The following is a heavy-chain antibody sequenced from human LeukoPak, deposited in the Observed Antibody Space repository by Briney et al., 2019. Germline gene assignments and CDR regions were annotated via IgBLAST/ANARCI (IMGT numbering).Heavy chain of an antibody. D-gene: IGHD4-17*01. J-gene: IGHJ4*02. CDR3: VKDSLMTTVTSRMDFDY. CDR1: GFTFSRNP. CDR2: ISSKGGYA. V-gene: IGHV3-64D*06. Sequence: GGSLRLSCSASGFTFSRNPMHWVRQAPGKGLEYVSSISSKGGYAYYADSVKGRFTISRDNSKNMVHLQMTSLRREDTAVYYCVKDSLMTTVTSRMDFDYWGQGALVTVSS.